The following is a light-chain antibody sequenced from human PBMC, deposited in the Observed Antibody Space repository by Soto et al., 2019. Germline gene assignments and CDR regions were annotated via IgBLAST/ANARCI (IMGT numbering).Light chain of an antibody. V-gene: IGLV2-11*01. CDR3: CSYAGRYKYV. CDR2: DVS. J-gene: IGLJ1*01. CDR1: SSDVGGYNY. Sequence: QSALTQPRSVSGSPGQSVILSCTGTSSDVGGYNYVSWYQQHPGKAPKLLIYDVSKRPSGVPDRFSGSKSGNTASLTISGLHIEDEGDYSCCSYAGRYKYVFGTGTKLTVL.